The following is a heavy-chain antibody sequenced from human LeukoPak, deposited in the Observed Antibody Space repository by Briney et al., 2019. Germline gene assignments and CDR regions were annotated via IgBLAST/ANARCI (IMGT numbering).Heavy chain of an antibody. CDR2: IYYSGST. D-gene: IGHD3-22*01. V-gene: IGHV4-59*12. CDR3: AREGDDSSGHYLDY. J-gene: IGHJ4*02. Sequence: SETLSLTCTVSGGSISSYYWSWIRQPPGKGLEWIGYIYYSGSTYYNPSLKSRVTISVDTSKNQFSLKLSSVTAADTAVYYCAREGDDSSGHYLDYWGQGTLVTVSS. CDR1: GGSISSYY.